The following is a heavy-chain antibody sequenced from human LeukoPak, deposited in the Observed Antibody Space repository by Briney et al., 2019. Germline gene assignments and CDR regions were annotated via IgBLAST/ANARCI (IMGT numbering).Heavy chain of an antibody. J-gene: IGHJ5*01. Sequence: GGSLRLSCEVSGFTFEDYGMTWGRQRPGRGLEYGAEINWNGDNPVYENSLRGRFTISRNNARNFVYLQMNSLRVEDTAFYYCARRSLSGATTGYYYDSRGQGTLVTVSS. CDR3: ARRSLSGATTGYYYDS. CDR1: GFTFEDYG. D-gene: IGHD1-26*01. CDR2: INWNGDNP. V-gene: IGHV3-20*04.